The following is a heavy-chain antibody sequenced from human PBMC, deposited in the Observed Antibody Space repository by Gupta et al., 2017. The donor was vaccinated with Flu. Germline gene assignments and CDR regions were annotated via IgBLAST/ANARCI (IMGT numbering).Heavy chain of an antibody. D-gene: IGHD2-2*01. CDR3: ASAHGDQRSILDY. J-gene: IGHJ4*02. Sequence: QVQLVQSGAEVKKPGSSVKVSCKASGGTFSSYAISWVRQAPGQGLEWMGGIIPIFGKANYAQKVQGRVTITADEATSTAYMEMRRMRSEDTDVYYCASAHGDQRSILDYGGQGTLVTVYS. V-gene: IGHV1-69*01. CDR1: GGTFSSYA. CDR2: IIPIFGKA.